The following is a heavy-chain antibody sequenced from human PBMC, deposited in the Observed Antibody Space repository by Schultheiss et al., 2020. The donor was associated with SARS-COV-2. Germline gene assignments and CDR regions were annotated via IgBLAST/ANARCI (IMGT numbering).Heavy chain of an antibody. D-gene: IGHD2-2*02. V-gene: IGHV3-48*01. CDR3: ARDSGVVPAAIRGY. J-gene: IGHJ4*02. CDR1: GFTFSSYA. Sequence: GGSLRLSCAASGFTFSSYAMSWVRQAPGKGLEWVSYISSSSSTIYYADSVKGRFTISRDNAKNSLYLQMNSLRAEDTAVYYCARDSGVVPAAIRGYWGQGTLVTVSS. CDR2: ISSSSSTI.